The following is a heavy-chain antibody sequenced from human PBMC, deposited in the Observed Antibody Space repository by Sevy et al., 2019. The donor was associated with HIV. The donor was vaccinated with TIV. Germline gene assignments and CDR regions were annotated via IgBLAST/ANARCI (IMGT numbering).Heavy chain of an antibody. D-gene: IGHD3-10*02. CDR3: AREGCSKPHDY. J-gene: IGHJ4*02. CDR2: FSFGCGKI. CDR1: GFTFSSYA. V-gene: IGHV3-23*01. Sequence: GGSLRLSCAASGFTFSSYAMSWVRQAPGKGLEWVSTFSFGCGKINYADSVKGWLTISRDNSKNTLYLQMHSLRAEDTAVYYCAREGCSKPHDYWGQGTLVTVSS.